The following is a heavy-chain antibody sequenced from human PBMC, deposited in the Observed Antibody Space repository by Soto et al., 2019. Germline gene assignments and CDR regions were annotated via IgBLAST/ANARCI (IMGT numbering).Heavy chain of an antibody. CDR3: AKEIAVAVATPPEY. CDR1: GFIYSIYA. V-gene: IGHV3-23*01. J-gene: IGHJ4*02. CDR2: ISGSGGET. Sequence: EVQLLQSGGGLVQPGGSLRLSCTASGFIYSIYAMAWVRQAPGKGLEWCSAISGSGGETYYADSVKGRFTISRDNSKNTVYLQMTNLRAEDTAVYYCAKEIAVAVATPPEYWGQGTLVTVSS. D-gene: IGHD5-12*01.